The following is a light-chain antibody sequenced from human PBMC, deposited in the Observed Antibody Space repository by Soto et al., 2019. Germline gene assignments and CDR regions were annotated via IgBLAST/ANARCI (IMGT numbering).Light chain of an antibody. Sequence: QPVLTQPPSASGTPGQRVTISCSGSSSNIGSFYVYWYQQLPGTAPKLLIYRNDQWPSGVPDRFSGSKSGTSASLAISGLRSEDEADYYCAAWDDSLSVVFGGGTKLTVL. CDR3: AAWDDSLSVV. V-gene: IGLV1-47*01. J-gene: IGLJ2*01. CDR1: SSNIGSFY. CDR2: RND.